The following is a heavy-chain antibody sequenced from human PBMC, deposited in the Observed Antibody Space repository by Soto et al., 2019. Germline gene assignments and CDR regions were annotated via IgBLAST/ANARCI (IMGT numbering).Heavy chain of an antibody. V-gene: IGHV3-23*01. CDR1: GFTFSTYP. CDR3: ARRSSGSYYTLDL. CDR2: IHGSGETT. Sequence: PGGSLRLSCAASGFTFSTYPMTWVRQAPGKGLEWVSSIHGSGETTYYAESVKGRFIISRDNSKNTLYLQMDSLTADDTAVYFCARRSSGSYYTLDLWGQGAPVTVSS. D-gene: IGHD1-26*01. J-gene: IGHJ5*02.